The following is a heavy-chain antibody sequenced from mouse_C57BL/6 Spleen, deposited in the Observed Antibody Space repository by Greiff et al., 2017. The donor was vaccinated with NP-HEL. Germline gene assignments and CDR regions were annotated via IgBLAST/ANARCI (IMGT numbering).Heavy chain of an antibody. CDR1: GYTFTDYE. J-gene: IGHJ3*01. CDR2: IDPETGGT. CDR3: TTRFYSNYVGFAY. V-gene: IGHV1-15*01. D-gene: IGHD2-5*01. Sequence: QVQLQQSGAELVRPGASVTLSCKASGYTFTDYEMHWVKQTPVHGLEWIGAIDPETGGTAYNQKFKGKAILTADKSSSTAYMELRSLTSEDSAVYYCTTRFYSNYVGFAYWGQGTLVTVSA.